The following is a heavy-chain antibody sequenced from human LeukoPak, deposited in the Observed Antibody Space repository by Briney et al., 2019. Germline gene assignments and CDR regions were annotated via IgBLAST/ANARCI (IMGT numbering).Heavy chain of an antibody. Sequence: GGSLRLSCAASGFTFSSYSMNWVRQAPGKGLEWVSSISSSSSYTYYADSVKGRFTISRDNAKNSLYLQMNSLRAEDTAVYYCAREDIVVVVAAQVYYYYMDVWGKGTTVTISS. D-gene: IGHD2-15*01. CDR1: GFTFSSYS. CDR3: AREDIVVVVAAQVYYYYMDV. CDR2: ISSSSSYT. V-gene: IGHV3-21*01. J-gene: IGHJ6*03.